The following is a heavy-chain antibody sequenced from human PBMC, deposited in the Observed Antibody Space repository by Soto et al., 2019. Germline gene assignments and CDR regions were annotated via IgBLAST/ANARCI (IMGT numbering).Heavy chain of an antibody. Sequence: QVQLQQWGAGLLKSSETLSLTCAVYGVSFSGFSWSWIRQPPGKGLEWIGEINHSGSTNYNPSFKSRVTISEDTSKNQFSLELSSVTAADTAVYYCARGRKVYTSTSYVDWGQGTLVTVSS. CDR3: ARGRKVYTSTSYVD. D-gene: IGHD6-13*01. J-gene: IGHJ4*02. V-gene: IGHV4-34*01. CDR2: INHSGST. CDR1: GVSFSGFS.